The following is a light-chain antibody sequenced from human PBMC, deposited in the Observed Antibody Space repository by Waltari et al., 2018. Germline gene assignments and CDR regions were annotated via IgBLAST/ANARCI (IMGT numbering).Light chain of an antibody. V-gene: IGLV1-40*01. CDR3: QSYDSRLSTYV. Sequence: QSVLTQPPSVSGAPGQRVTISCTGGSPNIGAGYDVNWYQQPPGTAPKPLIYGNTKRPSGIPDRFSASRSGTSASLAITGLQADYEADYYCQSYDSRLSTYVFGTGTKVTVL. CDR1: SPNIGAGYD. J-gene: IGLJ1*01. CDR2: GNT.